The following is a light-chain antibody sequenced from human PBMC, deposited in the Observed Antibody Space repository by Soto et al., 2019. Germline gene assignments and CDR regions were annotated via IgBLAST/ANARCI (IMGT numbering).Light chain of an antibody. CDR1: QSISSY. CDR2: DAS. CDR3: QKYKNYWT. V-gene: IGKV1-5*01. J-gene: IGKJ1*01. Sequence: DIQMTQSPSTLSASVGDRVTIACRASQSISSYLNWYQQKPGKAPKLLIYDASNLESGVPSRFSGRGSGKKFTLTISSLKPEDFEVYYSQKYKNYWTFGKGTKVDIK.